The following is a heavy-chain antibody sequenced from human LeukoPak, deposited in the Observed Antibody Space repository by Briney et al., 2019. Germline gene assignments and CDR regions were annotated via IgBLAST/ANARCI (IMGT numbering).Heavy chain of an antibody. CDR2: ISGSGGST. D-gene: IGHD2-15*01. J-gene: IGHJ4*02. Sequence: GGSLRLSCAASGFTFSDYYMIWIRQAPGKGLEWVSGISGSGGSTYYADSVKGRFTISRDNSKNTLYLQMNGLRAEDTAVYYCAKARYCSGGSCYSDYWGQGTLVTVSS. V-gene: IGHV3-23*01. CDR3: AKARYCSGGSCYSDY. CDR1: GFTFSDYY.